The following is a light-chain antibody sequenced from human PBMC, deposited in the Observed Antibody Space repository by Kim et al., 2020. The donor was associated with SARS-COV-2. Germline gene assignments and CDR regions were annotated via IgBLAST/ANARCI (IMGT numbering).Light chain of an antibody. Sequence: SYELTQPPSVSVAPGKTARITCGGNNIGSKSVHWYQQRPGQAPVLVIYYDIDRPSGIPERFSGSNSGNTATVTISRVEAGDEADYFCQVWDTGSGVFGGGTQLTVL. V-gene: IGLV3-21*04. CDR1: NIGSKS. J-gene: IGLJ3*02. CDR3: QVWDTGSGV. CDR2: YDI.